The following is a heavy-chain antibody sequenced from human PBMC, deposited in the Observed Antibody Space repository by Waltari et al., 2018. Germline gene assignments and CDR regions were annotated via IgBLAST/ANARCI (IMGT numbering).Heavy chain of an antibody. J-gene: IGHJ5*02. CDR1: GGTFSSYA. D-gene: IGHD2-2*01. CDR2: IIPIFGTA. V-gene: IGHV1-69*15. CDR3: ARDRLMGYCSSTSCYGFSWFDP. Sequence: QVQLVQSGAEVKKPGSSVKVSCKASGGTFSSYAISLVRQAPGQGPELRGRIIPIFGTANYAQKFQGRVTITADESTSTAYMELSSLRSEDTAVYYCARDRLMGYCSSTSCYGFSWFDPWGQGTLVTVCS.